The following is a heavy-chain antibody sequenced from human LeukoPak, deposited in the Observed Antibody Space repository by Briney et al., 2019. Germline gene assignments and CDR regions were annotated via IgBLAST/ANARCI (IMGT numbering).Heavy chain of an antibody. CDR2: ISSSSSHI. CDR3: TSNPPGIARDGAEYFQH. D-gene: IGHD6-13*01. CDR1: GFTFNSDS. V-gene: IGHV3-21*01. Sequence: GGSLTLSCAASGFTFNSDSMNWVRQAPGKGLEWVSSISSSSSHIYYADSVKGRFTISRDNAKNSLYLQMNSLRAEDTAVYYCTSNPPGIARDGAEYFQHWGQGTLVTVSS. J-gene: IGHJ1*01.